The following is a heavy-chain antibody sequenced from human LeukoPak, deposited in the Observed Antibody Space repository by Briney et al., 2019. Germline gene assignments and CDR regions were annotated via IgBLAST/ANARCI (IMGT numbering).Heavy chain of an antibody. D-gene: IGHD3-3*01. CDR1: GFTFSSYW. Sequence: PGGSLRLSCAASGFTFSSYWMHWVRQAPGKGLVWVSRINTDGSSTSYADSVKGRFTISRDNAKNTLYLQMNSLRAEDTAVYYCARVYYDFWSGYYGSYYYMDVWGKGTTVTVSS. CDR3: ARVYYDFWSGYYGSYYYMDV. J-gene: IGHJ6*03. V-gene: IGHV3-74*01. CDR2: INTDGSST.